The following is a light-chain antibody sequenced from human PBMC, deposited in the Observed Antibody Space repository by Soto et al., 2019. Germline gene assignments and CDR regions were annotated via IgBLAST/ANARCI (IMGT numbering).Light chain of an antibody. Sequence: EIVMTQSPATLSVSPGERATLSCRASQSVSSNLAWYQQKPGQAPRLLLFGVSTRATGIPARFSGSGSGTELTLTISSLQSEDFAVYYCQQYNNWPPIFTFGPGTKVDIK. V-gene: IGKV3-15*01. CDR1: QSVSSN. CDR3: QQYNNWPPIFT. J-gene: IGKJ3*01. CDR2: GVS.